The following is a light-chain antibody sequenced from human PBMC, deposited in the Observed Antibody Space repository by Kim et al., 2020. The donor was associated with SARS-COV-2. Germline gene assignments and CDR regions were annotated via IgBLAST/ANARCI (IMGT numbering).Light chain of an antibody. V-gene: IGKV1-27*01. CDR2: AAS. CDR1: QDISNY. Sequence: DIQMTQSPSSLSASVGDRVTITCRASQDISNYLAWFQLKPGKAHKLLIYAASTLQPGVPSRFSGSGSGTDFTLTVTSLQPEDVATYYCKKWDSAHWTLGQGTKVDIK. CDR3: KKWDSAHWT. J-gene: IGKJ1*01.